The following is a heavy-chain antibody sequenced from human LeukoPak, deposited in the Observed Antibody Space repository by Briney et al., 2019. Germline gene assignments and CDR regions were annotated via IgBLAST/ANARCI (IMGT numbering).Heavy chain of an antibody. D-gene: IGHD6-19*01. V-gene: IGHV4-39*01. Sequence: ETLSLTCTVTGGSISSRSYYWGWIRQPPGKGLEWIGSIYYSGSTYHNASLKSRVTISVDTSKNQFSLNLSSVTAADTAMYFCARQEWLQPSSFDYWGQGTLVTVSS. CDR1: GGSISSRSYY. J-gene: IGHJ4*02. CDR3: ARQEWLQPSSFDY. CDR2: IYYSGST.